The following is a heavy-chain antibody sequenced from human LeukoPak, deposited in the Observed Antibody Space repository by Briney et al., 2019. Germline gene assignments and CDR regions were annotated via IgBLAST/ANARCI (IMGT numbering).Heavy chain of an antibody. CDR2: INHSGST. Sequence: SSETLSLTCAVYGGSFSGYYWSWIRQPPGKGLEWIGEINHSGSTNYNPSLKSRVTISVAKNQFSLKLSSVTAADTAVYYCARQQIYVDTGLVDYFDYWGQGILVTVSS. J-gene: IGHJ4*02. CDR1: GGSFSGYY. CDR3: ARQQIYVDTGLVDYFDY. V-gene: IGHV4-34*01. D-gene: IGHD5-18*01.